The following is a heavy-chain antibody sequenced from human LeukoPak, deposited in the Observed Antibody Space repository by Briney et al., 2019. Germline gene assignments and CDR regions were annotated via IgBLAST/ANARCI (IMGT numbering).Heavy chain of an antibody. Sequence: GGSLRLSCAASGFTFRDYEMNWVRQAPGKGLEWVSYISSSGRSIYYADSVKGRFTISRDNTKNSLDLQMNSLRVEDTAVYYCARDLGSSNRYFDYWGQGTLVTVSS. D-gene: IGHD6-6*01. CDR2: ISSSGRSI. V-gene: IGHV3-48*03. CDR1: GFTFRDYE. CDR3: ARDLGSSNRYFDY. J-gene: IGHJ4*02.